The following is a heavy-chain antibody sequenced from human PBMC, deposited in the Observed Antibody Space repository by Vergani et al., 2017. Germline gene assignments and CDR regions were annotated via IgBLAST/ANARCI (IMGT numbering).Heavy chain of an antibody. CDR3: AKGSYLTIFGVAPIQWVDY. Sequence: EVQLLESGGGLVQPGGSLRLSCAASGFTFSSYAMSWVRQAPGKGLEWVSAISGSGGSTYYADSVKGRFTISRDNSKNTLYLQMNSLRAEDTAVYYCAKGSYLTIFGVAPIQWVDYWGQGTLVTVSS. CDR1: GFTFSSYA. J-gene: IGHJ4*02. D-gene: IGHD3-3*01. CDR2: ISGSGGST. V-gene: IGHV3-23*01.